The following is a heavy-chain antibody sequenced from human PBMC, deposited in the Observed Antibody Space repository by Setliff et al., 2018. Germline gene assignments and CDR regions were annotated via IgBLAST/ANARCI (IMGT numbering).Heavy chain of an antibody. CDR2: ISHSGDP. Sequence: PSETLSLTCAVYGGSFSGYHWSWIRQPPGKGLEWIGEISHSGDPNYNPSLKSRVTISLDTSKNQFSLKLTSVTAADTAVYYCARIKWFGETDCFDSWGQGTLVTVSS. D-gene: IGHD3-10*01. V-gene: IGHV4-34*01. J-gene: IGHJ5*01. CDR3: ARIKWFGETDCFDS. CDR1: GGSFSGYH.